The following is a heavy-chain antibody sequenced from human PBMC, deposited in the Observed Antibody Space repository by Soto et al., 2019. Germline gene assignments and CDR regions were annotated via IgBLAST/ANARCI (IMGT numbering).Heavy chain of an antibody. J-gene: IGHJ4*02. Sequence: SETLSLTCAVSGGSISSTNWWSWVRQPPGKGLEWIGEIYHSGSTNYNPSLKSRVTISVDKSKNQFSLKLSSVTAADTAVYYCARGQEVYDFWSGYFNYWGQGTLVTVSS. CDR2: IYHSGST. CDR3: ARGQEVYDFWSGYFNY. D-gene: IGHD3-3*01. V-gene: IGHV4-4*02. CDR1: GGSISSTNW.